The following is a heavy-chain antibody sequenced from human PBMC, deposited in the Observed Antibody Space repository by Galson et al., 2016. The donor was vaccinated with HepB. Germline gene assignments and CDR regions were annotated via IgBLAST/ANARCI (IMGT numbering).Heavy chain of an antibody. CDR2: INQDGSQK. J-gene: IGHJ4*02. Sequence: SLRLSCAASGLTFSRHWMSWARQAPGKGLEWVANINQDGSQKYYVDSVKGRFTISSDNAKNSLYLQMNSLRAEDTAVYFCVRPHQGWGTTDYWGQGTLVTVSS. CDR3: VRPHQGWGTTDY. V-gene: IGHV3-7*01. CDR1: GLTFSRHW. D-gene: IGHD3-16*01.